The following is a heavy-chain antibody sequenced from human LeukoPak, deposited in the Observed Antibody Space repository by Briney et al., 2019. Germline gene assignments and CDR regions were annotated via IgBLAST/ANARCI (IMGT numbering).Heavy chain of an antibody. CDR3: ARDMPHYYDSSGTAW. Sequence: PSETLSLTCTVSGGSISSSSYYWGWIRQPPGKGLEWIGSIYYRGSTYYNPSLKSRVTISVDTSKNQFSLKLSSVTAADTAVYYCARDMPHYYDSSGTAWWGQGTLVTVSS. J-gene: IGHJ4*02. V-gene: IGHV4-39*07. CDR1: GGSISSSSYY. D-gene: IGHD3-22*01. CDR2: IYYRGST.